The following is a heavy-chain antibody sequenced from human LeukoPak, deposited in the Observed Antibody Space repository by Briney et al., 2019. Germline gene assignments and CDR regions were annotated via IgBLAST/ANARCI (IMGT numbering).Heavy chain of an antibody. CDR3: ANPYGSGSYWEGFDY. J-gene: IGHJ4*02. V-gene: IGHV3-30*02. D-gene: IGHD3-10*01. Sequence: PGGSLRLSCAASGFTFSSYGMHWVRQAPGKGLEWVAFIRYDGSNKYYADSVKGRFTISRDNSKNTLYLQMNSLRAEDTAVYHCANPYGSGSYWEGFDYWGQGTLVTVSS. CDR2: IRYDGSNK. CDR1: GFTFSSYG.